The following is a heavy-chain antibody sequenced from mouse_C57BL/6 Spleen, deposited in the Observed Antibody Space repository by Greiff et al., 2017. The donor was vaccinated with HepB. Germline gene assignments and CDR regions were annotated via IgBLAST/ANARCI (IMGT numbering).Heavy chain of an antibody. Sequence: VQLQQSGAELARPGASVKLSCKASGYTFTSYGISWVKQRTGQGLEWIGEIYPRSGNTYYNEKFKGKATLTADKSSSTAYMELRSLTSEDSSFYFCARKSNDEDYAMEYWGQGTSATVSS. CDR3: ARKSNDEDYAMEY. V-gene: IGHV1-81*01. CDR2: IYPRSGNT. CDR1: GYTFTSYG. D-gene: IGHD2-12*01. J-gene: IGHJ4*01.